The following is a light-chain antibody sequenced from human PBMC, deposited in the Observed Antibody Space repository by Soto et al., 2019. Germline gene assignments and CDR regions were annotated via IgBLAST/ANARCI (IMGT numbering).Light chain of an antibody. Sequence: IQLTQSPSSLSASVGDRVTISCRASQGIANFLAWYQQKPGKAPKLLIYGASTLQCGVPSRFSGSGSGTDFTLTISSLQPEDFATYYCQQLNSFPIPFGPGTKVDIK. CDR2: GAS. V-gene: IGKV1-9*01. CDR1: QGIANF. CDR3: QQLNSFPIP. J-gene: IGKJ3*01.